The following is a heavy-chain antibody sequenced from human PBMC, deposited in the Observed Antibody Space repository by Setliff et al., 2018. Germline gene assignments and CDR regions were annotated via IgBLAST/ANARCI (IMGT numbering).Heavy chain of an antibody. CDR2: VYSNVGT. J-gene: IGHJ3*01. CDR1: GGSINNYY. CDR3: VRDAGDGYGVDAYAGGGFDF. D-gene: IGHD4-17*01. Sequence: SETLSLTCTVSGGSINNYYWSWIRQPAGKGLEWIGRVYSNVGTNFNPSLKSRVTMSVDASKNQISLKLMSVTAADTAVYYCVRDAGDGYGVDAYAGGGFDFWGQGTMVTVSS. V-gene: IGHV4-4*07.